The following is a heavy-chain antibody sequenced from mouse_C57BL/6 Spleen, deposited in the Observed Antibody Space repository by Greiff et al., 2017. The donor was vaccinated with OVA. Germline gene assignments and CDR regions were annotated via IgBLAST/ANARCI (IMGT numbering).Heavy chain of an antibody. CDR3: ARQVDDVYDDYYAMDY. J-gene: IGHJ4*01. CDR2: FYPGSGSI. D-gene: IGHD2-2*01. CDR1: GYTFTEYT. V-gene: IGHV1-62-2*01. Sequence: QVQLQQSGAELVKPGASVKLSCKASGYTFTEYTIHWVKQRSGQGLEWIGWFYPGSGSIKYNEKFKDKATLTADKSSSTVYMELSRLTSENSAVYICARQVDDVYDDYYAMDYWGQGTSVTGSS.